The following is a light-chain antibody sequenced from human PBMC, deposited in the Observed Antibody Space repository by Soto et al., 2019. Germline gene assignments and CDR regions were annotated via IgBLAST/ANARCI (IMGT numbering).Light chain of an antibody. CDR1: QSVLYSSNNKNY. V-gene: IGKV4-1*01. J-gene: IGKJ2*01. CDR2: WAS. CDR3: QQYESTPPT. Sequence: DIVMTQSPDSLAVSLGERATINCKSSQSVLYSSNNKNYLAWYQQSPGQAPKLLIYWASTRESGVPDRFSGSGSGTDFTLTNTSLQAEDVAVYYCQQYESTPPTFGQGTKLEIK.